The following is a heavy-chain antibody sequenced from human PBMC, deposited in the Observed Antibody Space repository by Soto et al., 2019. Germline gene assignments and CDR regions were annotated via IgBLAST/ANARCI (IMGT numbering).Heavy chain of an antibody. J-gene: IGHJ6*02. V-gene: IGHV1-69*13. Sequence: ASVKVSCKASGGTFSSYAISWVRQAPGQGLEWMGGIIPIFGTANYAQKFQGRVTITADESTSTAYMELSSLRSEDTAVYYCARDLKDIVVVVAAANYYYYGTDVWRQGTTVTVSS. CDR3: ARDLKDIVVVVAAANYYYYGTDV. CDR2: IIPIFGTA. D-gene: IGHD2-15*01. CDR1: GGTFSSYA.